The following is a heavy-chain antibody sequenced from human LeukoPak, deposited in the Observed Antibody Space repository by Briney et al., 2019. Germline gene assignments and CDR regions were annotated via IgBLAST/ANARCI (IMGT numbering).Heavy chain of an antibody. D-gene: IGHD5-18*01. CDR1: GFTFSSYA. CDR2: ISGSGGST. V-gene: IGHV3-23*01. J-gene: IGHJ4*02. CDR3: AKDLGGGYSYAPDY. Sequence: GGSLRLSCAASGFTFSSYAMSWVRQAPGKGLEWVSAISGSGGSTYYADSVKGRFTISRDNSKNTLYLQMNSLRAEDTAVYYCAKDLGGGYSYAPDYWGQGTLVTVSS.